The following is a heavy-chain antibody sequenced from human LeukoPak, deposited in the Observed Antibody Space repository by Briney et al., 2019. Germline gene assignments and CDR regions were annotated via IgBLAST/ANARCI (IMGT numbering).Heavy chain of an antibody. Sequence: PSETLSLTCSVSGGSVNSGTYYWSWIRQPPGKGLEWIGYIYYSGSTSYNPSLKSRVTISIDTSRNQFSLKLSSVTAADTAVYYCATFGYCSGGSCYWGSWFDPWGQGTLVTVSS. CDR3: ATFGYCSGGSCYWGSWFDP. CDR2: IYYSGST. CDR1: GGSVNSGTYY. D-gene: IGHD2-15*01. V-gene: IGHV4-61*01. J-gene: IGHJ5*02.